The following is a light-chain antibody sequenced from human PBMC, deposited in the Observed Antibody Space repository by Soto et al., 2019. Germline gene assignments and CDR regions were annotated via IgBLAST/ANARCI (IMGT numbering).Light chain of an antibody. Sequence: VVMTQSPLSLPVTLGEPASISCRSNQSLVHSDGIAYFSWFQQRPGRSPRXXXYQVSNRDSGVPARFRGSGSGTDSALKISRVEAEDVGVYYCMQGTHWPITFGQGTRLEIK. CDR1: QSLVHSDGIAY. V-gene: IGKV2-30*02. CDR3: MQGTHWPIT. CDR2: QVS. J-gene: IGKJ5*01.